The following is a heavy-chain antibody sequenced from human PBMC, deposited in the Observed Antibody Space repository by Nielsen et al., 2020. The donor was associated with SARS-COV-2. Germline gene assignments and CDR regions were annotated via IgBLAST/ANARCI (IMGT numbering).Heavy chain of an antibody. Sequence: SETLSLTCTVSGGSISSYSWSWIRQPPGKGLEWIGYIYYSGSTNYSPSLKSRVTMSVDTSKNQFSLKLRSVTAADTAMYYCARRDVYWYFDLWGRGSQVTVSS. V-gene: IGHV4-59*08. CDR3: ARRDVYWYFDL. CDR1: GGSISSYS. J-gene: IGHJ2*01. CDR2: IYYSGST.